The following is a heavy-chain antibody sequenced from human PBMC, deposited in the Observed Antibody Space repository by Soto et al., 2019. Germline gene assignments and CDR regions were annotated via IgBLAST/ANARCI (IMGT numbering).Heavy chain of an antibody. J-gene: IGHJ3*02. Sequence: SETLSLTCAVYGGSLSGYDWSWIRQPPGKGLDWIGEINHSGSTIYNPSLKSRVTMSLDTSKNQLSMELSSVTAADTAMYYCARGRLRVLEWLSGGAFDIWGQGTMVTVSS. V-gene: IGHV4-34*01. CDR2: INHSGST. D-gene: IGHD3-3*01. CDR1: GGSLSGYD. CDR3: ARGRLRVLEWLSGGAFDI.